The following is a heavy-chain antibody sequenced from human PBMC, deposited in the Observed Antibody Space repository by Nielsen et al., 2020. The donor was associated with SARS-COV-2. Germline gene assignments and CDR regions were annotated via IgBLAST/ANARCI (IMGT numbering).Heavy chain of an antibody. D-gene: IGHD3-22*01. J-gene: IGHJ4*02. CDR2: IYYSGST. Sequence: PGKGLEWIGYIYYSGSTYYNPSLKSRVTISVDTSKNQFSLKLSSVTAADTAVYYCARVYYYDSSGYYPAPFFDYWGQGTLVTVSS. V-gene: IGHV4-31*02. CDR3: ARVYYYDSSGYYPAPFFDY.